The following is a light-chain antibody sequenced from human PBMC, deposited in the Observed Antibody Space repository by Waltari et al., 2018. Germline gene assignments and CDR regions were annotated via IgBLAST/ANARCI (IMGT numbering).Light chain of an antibody. J-gene: IGLJ2*01. V-gene: IGLV1-40*01. CDR2: SNK. Sequence: QSVLTQPPSVSGAPGTSITISRHGSRSHTGAGSDLHWYQHLPGTDPTLLIYSNKKRPSGVPDRFSGSKSGTSVSLDITGLEAEDEADYYCQSFDNNLSGVIFGGGTKLTVL. CDR3: QSFDNNLSGVI. CDR1: RSHTGAGSD.